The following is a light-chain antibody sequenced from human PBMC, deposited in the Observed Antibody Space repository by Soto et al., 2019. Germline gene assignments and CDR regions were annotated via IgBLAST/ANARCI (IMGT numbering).Light chain of an antibody. CDR3: QQFSSYPLT. CDR2: DAS. V-gene: IGKV3-20*01. Sequence: EFVLTQSPCTLSFSPWERSTLSCMASQTVRNNYLAWYQPKPGQAPRLLIYDASSRATGIPDRFSGGGSGTDFTLTISRLEPEDFAVYYCQQFSSYPLTFGGGTKVDIK. J-gene: IGKJ4*01. CDR1: QTVRNNY.